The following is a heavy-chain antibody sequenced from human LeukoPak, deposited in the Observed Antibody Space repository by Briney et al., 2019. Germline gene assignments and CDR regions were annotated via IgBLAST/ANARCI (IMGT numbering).Heavy chain of an antibody. Sequence: PGGSLRLSCAASGFSFSVYSMNWVRQAPGKGLEWVSSISSRSYTDYADSVRGRFTISRDNAKNSLFLQINSLRAEDPAVYYCASYGGFTSATLVDLLWGQGTLVTVSS. V-gene: IGHV3-69-1*01. CDR1: GFSFSVYS. D-gene: IGHD4-23*01. J-gene: IGHJ4*02. CDR3: ASYGGFTSATLVDLL. CDR2: ISSRSYT.